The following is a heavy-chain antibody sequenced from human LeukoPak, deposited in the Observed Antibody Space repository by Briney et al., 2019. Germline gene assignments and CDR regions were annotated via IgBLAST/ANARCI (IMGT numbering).Heavy chain of an antibody. V-gene: IGHV4-39*07. Sequence: SETLSLTCTVSGGSISSSSYYWTWIRQPPGKGLEWIGEINHSGSANYNPSLKSRFTISVDASKSQFSLRLSSVTAADTAVYYCARLTYSNNWYFRRGLDNWFDPWGQGTLVTVSS. J-gene: IGHJ5*02. CDR3: ARLTYSNNWYFRRGLDNWFDP. CDR1: GGSISSSSYY. CDR2: INHSGSA. D-gene: IGHD6-13*01.